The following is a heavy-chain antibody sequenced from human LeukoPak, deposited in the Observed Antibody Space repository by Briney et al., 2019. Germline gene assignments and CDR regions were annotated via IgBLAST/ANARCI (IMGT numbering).Heavy chain of an antibody. CDR3: ASAASIAARPYYFDY. D-gene: IGHD6-6*01. CDR1: GFTFSSYW. J-gene: IGHJ4*02. CDR2: IKQDGSEK. V-gene: IGHV3-7*01. Sequence: GGSLRLSCAASGFTFSSYWMSWVRQAPGKGLEWVANIKQDGSEKYYVDSVKGRFTISRDNAKNSLYLQMNGLRAEDTAVYYCASAASIAARPYYFDYWGQGTLVTVSS.